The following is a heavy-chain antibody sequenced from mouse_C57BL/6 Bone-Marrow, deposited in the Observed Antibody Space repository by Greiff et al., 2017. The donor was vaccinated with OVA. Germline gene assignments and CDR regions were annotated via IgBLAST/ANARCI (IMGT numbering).Heavy chain of an antibody. Sequence: QVQLQQSGAELVKPGASVKISCKASGYAFSSYWMNWVKQRPGKGLEWIGQIYPGDGDTNYNGKFKGKATLTADKSSSTAYMQLSSLTSEDSAVYFCARLRILLGDFDYWGQGTTLTVSS. CDR2: IYPGDGDT. J-gene: IGHJ2*01. V-gene: IGHV1-80*01. D-gene: IGHD1-1*01. CDR1: GYAFSSYW. CDR3: ARLRILLGDFDY.